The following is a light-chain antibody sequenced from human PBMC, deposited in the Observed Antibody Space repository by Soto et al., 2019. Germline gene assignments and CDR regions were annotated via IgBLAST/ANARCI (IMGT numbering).Light chain of an antibody. Sequence: EFVLTQSPATLSLSPGERATLSCRASQSVSSSYLAWYQLKPGKAPRLLIYDASTRATGIPARFSGRGSGTDFTLTISSLDPEDFAAVYYCQRRSNWPPITFGQGTRLEIK. J-gene: IGKJ5*01. V-gene: IGKV3-11*01. CDR3: QRRSNWPPIT. CDR1: QSVSSSY. CDR2: DAS.